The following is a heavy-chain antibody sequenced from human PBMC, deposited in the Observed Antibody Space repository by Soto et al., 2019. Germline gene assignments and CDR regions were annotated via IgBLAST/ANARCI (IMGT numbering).Heavy chain of an antibody. CDR2: IHYSGSYT. CDR1: GFTFGDCG. Sequence: EVQLLESGGDSVQPGGSLRLSCAASGFTFGDCGMSWFRQAPGKGLEWVSTIHYSGSYTHYPDSVKGRFTISRDNSRNILYLKLNSLRAEDTVVYYCAIDPSGQVPEYWGQGTLVTVSS. D-gene: IGHD3-10*01. V-gene: IGHV3-23*01. J-gene: IGHJ4*02. CDR3: AIDPSGQVPEY.